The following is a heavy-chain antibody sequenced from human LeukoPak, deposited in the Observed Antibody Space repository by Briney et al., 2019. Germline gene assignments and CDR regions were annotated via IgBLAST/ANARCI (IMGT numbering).Heavy chain of an antibody. CDR3: ARDSGHDAFDI. Sequence: XVXXXXGXXXVWVSRINSDGKITTYADSVKGRLTISGDYAKNTLYLQMNSLRAEDTAVYYCARDSGHDAFDIWGQGTTVTVSS. CDR2: INSDGKIT. J-gene: IGHJ3*02. V-gene: IGHV3-74*01.